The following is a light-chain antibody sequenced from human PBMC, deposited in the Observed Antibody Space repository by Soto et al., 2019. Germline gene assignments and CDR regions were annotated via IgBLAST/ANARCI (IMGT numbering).Light chain of an antibody. J-gene: IGLJ1*01. V-gene: IGLV1-40*01. CDR1: TSNIGAPYD. CDR2: GDN. Sequence: QLVLTQPPSVSGAPGQRVPISCTGSTSNIGAPYDVHWYQHLPGTAPKLLIYGDNNRPSGVPDRFSGSKSGTSASLAITRLQAEDEADYYCQSYDISLHNYVFGTGTKVTVL. CDR3: QSYDISLHNYV.